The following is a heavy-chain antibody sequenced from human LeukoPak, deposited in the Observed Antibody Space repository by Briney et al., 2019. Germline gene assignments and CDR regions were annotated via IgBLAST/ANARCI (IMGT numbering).Heavy chain of an antibody. D-gene: IGHD2-15*01. V-gene: IGHV3-11*05. Sequence: GGSLRLSCAGSGFTFSNYYMNWIRHPPARGREWVSYIISTSVYTTYADSVKGRFTISRDNAKNSLYLQMNSLRAEDTAVYFCARDKEGGHINFGYWGQGTLVSVSS. CDR2: IISTSVYT. J-gene: IGHJ4*02. CDR1: GFTFSNYY. CDR3: ARDKEGGHINFGY.